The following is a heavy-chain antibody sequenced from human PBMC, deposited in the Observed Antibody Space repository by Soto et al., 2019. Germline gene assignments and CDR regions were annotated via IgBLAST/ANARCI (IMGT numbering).Heavy chain of an antibody. D-gene: IGHD1-26*01. Sequence: SVKVSCKTSGGTFSTYSIVWVRQAPGEGLEWMGGIIPIFGTANYAQKFQDRVTITADKSTNTAFMELSSLKSEDTAMYYCASSSGNNYGVGTNYYFDYWGQGTLVTVSS. J-gene: IGHJ4*02. CDR1: GGTFSTYS. CDR3: ASSSGNNYGVGTNYYFDY. V-gene: IGHV1-69*06. CDR2: IIPIFGTA.